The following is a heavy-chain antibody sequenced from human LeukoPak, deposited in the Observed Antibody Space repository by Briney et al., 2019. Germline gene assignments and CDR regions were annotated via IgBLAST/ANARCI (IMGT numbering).Heavy chain of an antibody. CDR1: GFTFSSYS. V-gene: IGHV3-48*01. D-gene: IGHD3-10*01. CDR3: ARDVGVAGSYPNAFDI. CDR2: ISSSSTI. J-gene: IGHJ3*02. Sequence: PGGSLRLSCAASGFTFSSYSMNWVRQAPGKGLEWVSYISSSSTIYYADSVKGRFTISRDNAKNSLYLQMNSLRAEDTAVYYCARDVGVAGSYPNAFDIWGQGTMVTVSS.